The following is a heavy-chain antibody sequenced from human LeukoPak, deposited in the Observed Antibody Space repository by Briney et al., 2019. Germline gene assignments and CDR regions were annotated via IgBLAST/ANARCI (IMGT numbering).Heavy chain of an antibody. J-gene: IGHJ4*02. D-gene: IGHD6-6*01. V-gene: IGHV1-8*02. CDR1: GYTFTSYD. CDR2: MNPNSGNT. Sequence: ASVEVSCKASGYTFTSYDINWVRQATGQGLECMGWMNPNSGNTGYAQKFQGRVTMTRNTSISTAYMELSSLRSEDTAVYHCARGCSSFNNFEYWGQGTLVTVSS. CDR3: ARGCSSFNNFEY.